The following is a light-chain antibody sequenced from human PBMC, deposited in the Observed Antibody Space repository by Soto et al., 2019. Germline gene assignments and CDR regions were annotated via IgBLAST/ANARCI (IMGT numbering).Light chain of an antibody. J-gene: IGKJ5*01. CDR1: QSVGSN. V-gene: IGKV3D-15*01. CDR2: VAT. CDR3: QQYYNWPRT. Sequence: VMTQSPATLSVSAGDRVTLSCRARQSVGSNLAWYQQKPGQAPRLLIYVATNRATGIPDRFSGSGSGTEFTLTINSLQAEDCAVYYCQQYYNWPRTFGQGTRLEIK.